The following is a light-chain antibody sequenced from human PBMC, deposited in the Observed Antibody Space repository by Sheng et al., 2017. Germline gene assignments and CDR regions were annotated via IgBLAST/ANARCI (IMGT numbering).Light chain of an antibody. V-gene: IGLV2-23*02. J-gene: IGLJ2*01. CDR2: EVV. CDR3: SSYAGRATVI. CDR1: NSDVASYDL. Sequence: QSALTQPASVSGSPGQSITISCTGTNSDVASYDLVSWYQHHPGKAPKVIIFEVVKRPSGVSNRFSGSKSGVTASLTISGLRAEDEADYFCSSYAGRATVIFGGGTKADRP.